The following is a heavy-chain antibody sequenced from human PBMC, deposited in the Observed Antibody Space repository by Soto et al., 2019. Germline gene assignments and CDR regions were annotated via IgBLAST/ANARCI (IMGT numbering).Heavy chain of an antibody. CDR2: ISAYNGNT. CDR1: GYTFTSYG. V-gene: IGHV1-18*04. Sequence: ASVKVSCKASGYTFTSYGISWVRQAPGQGLEWMGWISAYNGNTNYAQKLQGRVTMTKDTSTSTAYMELRSLRSDDTAVYYCARVGKPVSVGVGWFDPWGQGTLVTVSS. D-gene: IGHD3-10*01. J-gene: IGHJ5*02. CDR3: ARVGKPVSVGVGWFDP.